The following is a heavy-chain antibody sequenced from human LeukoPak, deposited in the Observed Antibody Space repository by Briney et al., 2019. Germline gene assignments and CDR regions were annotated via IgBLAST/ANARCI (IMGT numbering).Heavy chain of an antibody. Sequence: SETLSLTCTVSGGSISSGDYYWSWIRQPPGKGLEWIGYIYYSGSTYYNPSLKSRVTISVDTSKNQISLKLSSVTAADTAVYYCARVDSADFEFDPWGQGTLVTVSS. CDR1: GGSISSGDYY. CDR3: ARVDSADFEFDP. CDR2: IYYSGST. J-gene: IGHJ5*02. V-gene: IGHV4-30-4*01. D-gene: IGHD3-3*01.